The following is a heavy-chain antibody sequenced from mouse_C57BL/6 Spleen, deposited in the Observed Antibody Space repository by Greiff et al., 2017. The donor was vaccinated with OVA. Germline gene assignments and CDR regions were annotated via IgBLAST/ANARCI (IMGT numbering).Heavy chain of an antibody. V-gene: IGHV1-64*01. CDR2: IHPNSGST. J-gene: IGHJ3*01. D-gene: IGHD2-4*01. CDR3: ASAFYYDYEAWFAY. CDR1: GYTFTSYW. Sequence: QVQLQQSGAELVKPGASVKLSCKASGYTFTSYWMHWVKQRPGQGLEWIGMIHPNSGSTNYNEKFKSKATLTVDKSSSTAYMQLSSLTSEDSAVYYCASAFYYDYEAWFAYWGQGTLVTVSA.